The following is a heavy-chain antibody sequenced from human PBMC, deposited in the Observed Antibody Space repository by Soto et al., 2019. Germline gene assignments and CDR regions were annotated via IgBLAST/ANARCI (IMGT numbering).Heavy chain of an antibody. J-gene: IGHJ6*03. V-gene: IGHV4-59*01. D-gene: IGHD2-15*01. CDR2: IYYMGST. CDR3: ARSYRRYCSGGSCYPYYYYYMDV. Sequence: SETLSLTCTVSGGSIISYYWSWIRQPPGKGLEWIGYIYYMGSTNYNPSLKSRVTISVDTSKNQFSLKLSSVPAADTAVYYCARSYRRYCSGGSCYPYYYYYMDVWGKGTTVTVSS. CDR1: GGSIISYY.